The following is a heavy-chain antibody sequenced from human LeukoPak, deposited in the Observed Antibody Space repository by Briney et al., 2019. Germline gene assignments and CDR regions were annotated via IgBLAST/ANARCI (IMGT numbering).Heavy chain of an antibody. D-gene: IGHD2-21*02. CDR1: GGSFSGYY. CDR3: ASSPPYCGGDCSWNAFDI. V-gene: IGHV4-59*01. J-gene: IGHJ3*02. CDR2: IYYSGST. Sequence: SETLSLTCTVYGGSFSGYYWSWIRQPPGKGLEWIGYIYYSGSTNYNPSLKSRVTISVDTSKNQFSLKLSSVTAADTAVYYCASSPPYCGGDCSWNAFDIWGQGTMVTVSS.